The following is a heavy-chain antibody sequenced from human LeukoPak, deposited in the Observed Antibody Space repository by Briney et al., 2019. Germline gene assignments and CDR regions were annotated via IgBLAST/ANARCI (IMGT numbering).Heavy chain of an antibody. CDR3: ARDGLSGVAGIKFDY. D-gene: IGHD6-19*01. Sequence: GGSLRLSCAASGFIFSAFGIHWVRQAPGKGLEWVALISYDGNNKYYADSVKGRFTISRDDSTNTVYLDMYDLRAEDTAVYLCARDGLSGVAGIKFDYWGQGTLVTVSS. V-gene: IGHV3-30*03. CDR1: GFIFSAFG. J-gene: IGHJ4*02. CDR2: ISYDGNNK.